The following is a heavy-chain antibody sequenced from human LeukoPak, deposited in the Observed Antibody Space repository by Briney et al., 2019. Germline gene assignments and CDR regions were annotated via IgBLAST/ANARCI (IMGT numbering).Heavy chain of an antibody. J-gene: IGHJ4*02. Sequence: SETLSLTCTVSGGSISSYYWSWIRQPPGKGLEWIGNIYYSGSTNYNPSLKSRVTISVDTSKNQFSLKLSSVTAADTAVYYCARGSYSSSSEASGAAPPDYWGQGILVTVSS. CDR1: GGSISSYY. V-gene: IGHV4-59*01. D-gene: IGHD6-6*01. CDR2: IYYSGST. CDR3: ARGSYSSSSEASGAAPPDY.